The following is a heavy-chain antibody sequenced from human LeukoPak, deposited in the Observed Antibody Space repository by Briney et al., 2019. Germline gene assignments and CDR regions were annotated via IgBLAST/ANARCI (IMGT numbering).Heavy chain of an antibody. V-gene: IGHV1-8*01. D-gene: IGHD3-3*01. Sequence: ASVKVSCKASGYTFTSYDINWVRQATGQGLEWMGWMNPNSGNTGYAQKFQGRVTMTRNTSISTAYMELSSLRSGDTAVYYCARSSARMIFGVVIYYYYGMDVWGQGTTVTASS. CDR1: GYTFTSYD. J-gene: IGHJ6*02. CDR3: ARSSARMIFGVVIYYYYGMDV. CDR2: MNPNSGNT.